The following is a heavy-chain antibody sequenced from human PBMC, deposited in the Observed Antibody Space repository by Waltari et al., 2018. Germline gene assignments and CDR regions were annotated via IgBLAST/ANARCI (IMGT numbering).Heavy chain of an antibody. Sequence: EVQLVQSGAEVKKPGESLKISCKGSGYSFTSYWIGWVRQMPGKGLEWMGIIYPGDSYTSYSPSFQSQVNISADKSISTAYLQWSSLKASDTAMYYCARGIPYYYGSGSYHDYWGQGTLVTVSS. CDR2: IYPGDSYT. J-gene: IGHJ4*02. CDR3: ARGIPYYYGSGSYHDY. V-gene: IGHV5-51*03. CDR1: GYSFTSYW. D-gene: IGHD3-10*01.